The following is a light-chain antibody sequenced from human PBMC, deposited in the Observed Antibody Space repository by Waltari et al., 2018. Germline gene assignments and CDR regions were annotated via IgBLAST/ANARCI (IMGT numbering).Light chain of an antibody. J-gene: IGLJ3*02. CDR1: STDVWAYDH. V-gene: IGLV2-14*03. Sequence: QSALTQPASVSGSPGPSITIPCTGTSTDVWAYDHVYWYQQHPGKAPKLMIYDVTKRPSGVSNRFSGSKSGNTASLTISGLQAEDEADYYCSSYRGSFTLVFGGGTKVTVL. CDR3: SSYRGSFTLV. CDR2: DVT.